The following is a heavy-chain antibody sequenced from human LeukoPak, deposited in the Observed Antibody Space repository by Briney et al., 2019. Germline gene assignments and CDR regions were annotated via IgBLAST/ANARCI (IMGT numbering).Heavy chain of an antibody. CDR1: GGSISSSSYY. CDR3: ASRDTAMWDY. CDR2: IYYSGST. J-gene: IGHJ4*02. D-gene: IGHD5-18*01. V-gene: IGHV4-39*01. Sequence: SETLSLTCTVSGGSISSSSYYWGWIRQPPGKGLEWIGSIYYSGSTYYNPSLKSRVTISVDTSKNQFSLELSSVTAADTAVYYCASRDTAMWDYWGQGTLVTVSS.